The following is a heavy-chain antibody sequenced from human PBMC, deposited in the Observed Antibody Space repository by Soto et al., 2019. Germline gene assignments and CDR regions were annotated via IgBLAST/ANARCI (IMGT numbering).Heavy chain of an antibody. Sequence: GGSLRLSCAASGFTFSSYSMNWVRQAPGKGLEWVSSISSSSSSYIYYADSVKGRFTISRDNAKNSLYLQMNSLRAEDTAVYYCARSVAAMRFDPWGQGTLVTVSS. V-gene: IGHV3-21*01. J-gene: IGHJ5*02. CDR3: ARSVAAMRFDP. CDR2: ISSSSSSYI. CDR1: GFTFSSYS. D-gene: IGHD2-2*01.